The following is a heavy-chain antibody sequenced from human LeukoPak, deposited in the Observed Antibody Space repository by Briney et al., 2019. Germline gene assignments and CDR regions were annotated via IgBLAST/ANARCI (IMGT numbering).Heavy chain of an antibody. V-gene: IGHV4-38-2*01. Sequence: SETQSLTCAVSAYSIGSGYYWGWIRQPPGKGLEWIGSFYHSGSTYYNPSLKSRVTISVDTSKNQFSLKLSSVTAADTAVYYCARHDFYSNYPHNWFDPWGQGALVTVSS. J-gene: IGHJ5*02. CDR2: FYHSGST. CDR3: ARHDFYSNYPHNWFDP. CDR1: AYSIGSGYY. D-gene: IGHD4-11*01.